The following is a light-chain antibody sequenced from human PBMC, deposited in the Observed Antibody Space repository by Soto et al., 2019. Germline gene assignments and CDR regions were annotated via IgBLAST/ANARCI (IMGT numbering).Light chain of an antibody. CDR3: QQSYSTPPS. J-gene: IGKJ2*01. Sequence: DIQMTQSPSSLSASVGDRVTITCRASQSISSYLNWYQQRPGKAPKLLFYAASSLQSGVPSRFSGSGSGTDFTLTISSPQPDDFATYYCQQSYSTPPSFGQGTKLEIK. V-gene: IGKV1-39*01. CDR1: QSISSY. CDR2: AAS.